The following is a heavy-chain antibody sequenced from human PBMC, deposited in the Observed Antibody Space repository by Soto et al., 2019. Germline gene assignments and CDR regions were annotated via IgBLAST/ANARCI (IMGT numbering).Heavy chain of an antibody. Sequence: GGSLRLSCAASGVTFSSYWMSWVRQAPGKGLEWVANIKQDGSEKYYVDSVKGRFTISRDNAKNSLYLQMNSLRAEDTAVYYCARDRFNYDILTGYYKGFDPWGQGTLVTVSS. CDR1: GVTFSSYW. CDR3: ARDRFNYDILTGYYKGFDP. D-gene: IGHD3-9*01. CDR2: IKQDGSEK. V-gene: IGHV3-7*01. J-gene: IGHJ5*02.